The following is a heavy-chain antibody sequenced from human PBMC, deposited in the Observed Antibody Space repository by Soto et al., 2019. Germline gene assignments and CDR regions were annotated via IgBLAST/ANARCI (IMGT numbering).Heavy chain of an antibody. J-gene: IGHJ3*02. Sequence: EASVKVSCKASGGTFSSYAISWVRQAPGQGLEWMGGIIPIFGTANYAQKFQGRVTMTTDASTSTAYMELRSLRSDDTAVYYCARLNGSDDAFDIWGQGTMVTVSS. CDR3: ARLNGSDDAFDI. CDR2: IIPIFGTA. CDR1: GGTFSSYA. V-gene: IGHV1-69*05.